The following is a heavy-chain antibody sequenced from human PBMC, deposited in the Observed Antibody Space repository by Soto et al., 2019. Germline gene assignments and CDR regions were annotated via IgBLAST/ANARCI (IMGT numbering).Heavy chain of an antibody. CDR1: AGSISTINYY. J-gene: IGHJ3*01. V-gene: IGHV4-31*06. CDR3: APSAQWDGFDP. Sequence: QVQLQESGPGLVRPSQTLSLTCTVSAGSISTINYYWSWIRQHPEKGLEWIGYISYSGSTFYHSSLQRRVTISFNTVKEPVPPTPALFTSADTAVVYLAPSAQWDGFDPWGQGTMVTVSS. CDR2: ISYSGST. D-gene: IGHD1-20*01.